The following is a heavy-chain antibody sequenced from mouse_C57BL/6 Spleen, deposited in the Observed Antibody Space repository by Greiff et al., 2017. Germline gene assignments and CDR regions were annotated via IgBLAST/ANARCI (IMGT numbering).Heavy chain of an antibody. Sequence: VQLQQSGTVLARPGASVKMSCKTSGYTFTSYWMHWVKQRPGQGLEWIGAIYPGNSDTSYNQKFKGKAKLTAVTSASTAYMELSSLTNEDSAVYYCTRWVDYSYYCAMDYWGQGTSVTVSS. CDR1: GYTFTSYW. D-gene: IGHD1-1*01. CDR2: IYPGNSDT. J-gene: IGHJ4*01. CDR3: TRWVDYSYYCAMDY. V-gene: IGHV1-5*01.